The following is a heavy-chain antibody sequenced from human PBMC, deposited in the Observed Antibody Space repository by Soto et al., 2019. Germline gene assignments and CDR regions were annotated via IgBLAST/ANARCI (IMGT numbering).Heavy chain of an antibody. CDR2: IDPSDSYT. D-gene: IGHD1-20*01. V-gene: IGHV5-10-1*01. CDR3: ARHNPPRISIDVNRVNWLDP. CDR1: GYSFTGYW. Sequence: PGESLKISCKGSGYSFTGYWITWVRQMPGKGLEWMGKIDPSDSYTDYSPSFQGHVTISADKSISTAYLQWSSLKASDTAVYYCARHNPPRISIDVNRVNWLDPWGQGTLVTVSS. J-gene: IGHJ5*02.